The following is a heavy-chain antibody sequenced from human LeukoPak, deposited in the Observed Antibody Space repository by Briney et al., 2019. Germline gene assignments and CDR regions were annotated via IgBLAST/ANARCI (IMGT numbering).Heavy chain of an antibody. CDR2: IWYDGSNK. Sequence: GRSLRLSCAASGFTFSSYGMHWVRQAPGKGLEWVAVIWYDGSNKYYADSVKGRFTISRDNSKNTLYLQMNSLRAEDTAVYYCARAPMPGGVMGDAFDIWGQGTMVTVSS. V-gene: IGHV3-33*01. CDR3: ARAPMPGGVMGDAFDI. D-gene: IGHD3-16*01. CDR1: GFTFSSYG. J-gene: IGHJ3*02.